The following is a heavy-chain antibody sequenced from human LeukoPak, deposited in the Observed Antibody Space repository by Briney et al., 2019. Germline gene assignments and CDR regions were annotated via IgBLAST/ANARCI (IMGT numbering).Heavy chain of an antibody. CDR1: GGSISSGAYY. CDR2: IYTSGST. V-gene: IGHV4-61*02. J-gene: IGHJ6*02. D-gene: IGHD3-3*01. CDR3: ARGYDFWSGYYTPASYYYYYGMDV. Sequence: SETLSLTCTVSGGSISSGAYYWSWIRQPAGKGLEWIGRIYTSGSTNYNPSLKSRVTMSVDTSKNQFSLKLSSVTAADTAVYYCARGYDFWSGYYTPASYYYYYGMDVWGQGTTVTVSS.